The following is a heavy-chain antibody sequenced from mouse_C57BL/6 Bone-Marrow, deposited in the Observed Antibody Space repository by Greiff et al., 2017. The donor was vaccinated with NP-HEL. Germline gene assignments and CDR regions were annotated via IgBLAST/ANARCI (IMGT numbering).Heavy chain of an antibody. J-gene: IGHJ3*01. CDR2: IRSKSNNYAT. D-gene: IGHD2-3*01. V-gene: IGHV10-1*01. CDR3: VRQGGYSFAY. Sequence: EVQGVESGGGLVQPKGSLKLSCAASGFSFNTYAMNWVRQAPGKGLEWVARIRSKSNNYATYYADSVKDRFTISRDDSESMLYLQMNNLKTEDTAMYYCVRQGGYSFAYWGQGTLVTVSA. CDR1: GFSFNTYA.